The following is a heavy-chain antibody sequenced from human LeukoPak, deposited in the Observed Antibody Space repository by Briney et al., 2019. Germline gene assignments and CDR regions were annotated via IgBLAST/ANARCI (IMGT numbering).Heavy chain of an antibody. J-gene: IGHJ5*02. Sequence: ASVKVSCKASGGTFSSYAISWVRQAPGQGLEWMGGIIPIFGTANYAQKFQGRVTITADESTSTAYMELSSLRSEDTAVYYCASAHLWGSGSYFNWFDPWGQVTLVTVSS. CDR2: IIPIFGTA. CDR1: GGTFSSYA. CDR3: ASAHLWGSGSYFNWFDP. D-gene: IGHD3-10*01. V-gene: IGHV1-69*13.